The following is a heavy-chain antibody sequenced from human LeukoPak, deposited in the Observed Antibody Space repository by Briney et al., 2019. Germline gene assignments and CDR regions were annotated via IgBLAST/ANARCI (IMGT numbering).Heavy chain of an antibody. Sequence: SVKVSCKASGGTFSSYAISWVRQAPGQGLEWMGGIIPIFGTANYAQKFQGRVTITADKSTSTAYMELSSLRSEDTAVYYCASGVAPSGSPTDFDYWGQGTLVTVSS. CDR3: ASGVAPSGSPTDFDY. CDR2: IIPIFGTA. J-gene: IGHJ4*02. V-gene: IGHV1-69*06. CDR1: GGTFSSYA. D-gene: IGHD1-26*01.